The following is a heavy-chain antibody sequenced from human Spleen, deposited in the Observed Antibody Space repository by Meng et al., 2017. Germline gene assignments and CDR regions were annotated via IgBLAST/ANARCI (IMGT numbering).Heavy chain of an antibody. J-gene: IGHJ2*01. D-gene: IGHD3-22*01. CDR2: IYTSGST. Sequence: GSLRLSCTVSGGSISSYYWSWIRQPAGKGLEWIGRIYTSGSTNYNPSPKSRVTMSVDTSKNQFSLKLSSVTAADTAVYYCARDSSGYIVDWYFDLWGRGTLVTVSS. V-gene: IGHV4-4*07. CDR1: GGSISSYY. CDR3: ARDSSGYIVDWYFDL.